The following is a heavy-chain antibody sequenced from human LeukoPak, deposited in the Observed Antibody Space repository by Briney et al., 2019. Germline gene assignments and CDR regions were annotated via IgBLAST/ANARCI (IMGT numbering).Heavy chain of an antibody. CDR2: INSDGSST. CDR1: GFTFSSYW. D-gene: IGHD3-10*01. CDR3: ARPMVRGVSGMDV. Sequence: QPGGSLRLSCAASGFTFSSYWMHWVRQAPGKGLVWVSRINSDGSSTSYADSVKGRFTISRDNAKNTLYLQMISLRAEDTAVYYCARPMVRGVSGMDVWGQGTTVTVSS. V-gene: IGHV3-74*01. J-gene: IGHJ6*02.